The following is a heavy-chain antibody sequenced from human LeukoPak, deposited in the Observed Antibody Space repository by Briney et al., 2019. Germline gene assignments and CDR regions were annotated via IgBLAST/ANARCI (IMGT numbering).Heavy chain of an antibody. CDR1: GYTFTSYY. Sequence: ASVKVSCKASGYTFTSYYMHWVRQAPGEGLKWMGRVIPFLGTTNYAHNFQGRVTITADQDTQTAYMELRSLRSEDTAVYFCARGPSSDLRTGFFFGYFHDWGQGTLITVSS. D-gene: IGHD3/OR15-3a*01. CDR2: VIPFLGTT. V-gene: IGHV1-69*08. CDR3: ARGPSSDLRTGFFFGYFHD. J-gene: IGHJ4*02.